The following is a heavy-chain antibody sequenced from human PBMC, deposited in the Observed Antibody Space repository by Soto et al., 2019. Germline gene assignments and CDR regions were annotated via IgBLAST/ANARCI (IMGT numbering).Heavy chain of an antibody. D-gene: IGHD3-10*01. CDR2: ISSSGSTI. V-gene: IGHV3-11*01. J-gene: IGHJ6*02. CDR3: ARDNWHFGLPIDYYYYYGMDV. Sequence: GGSLRLSCAASGFTFSDYYMSWIRQAPGKGLEWVSYISSSGSTIYYADSVKGRFTISRDNAKNSLYLQMNSLRAEDTAVYYCARDNWHFGLPIDYYYYYGMDVWGQGTTVTVSS. CDR1: GFTFSDYY.